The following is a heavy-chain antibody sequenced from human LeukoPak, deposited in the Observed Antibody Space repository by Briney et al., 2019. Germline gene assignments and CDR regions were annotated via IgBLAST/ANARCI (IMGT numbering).Heavy chain of an antibody. V-gene: IGHV3-11*01. CDR2: ISSSGTTM. Sequence: GGSLRLSCAASGFTFSDYYMSWIRQAPGKGLEWISYISSSGTTMYYAGSVKGRFTISRDNSKNTLYLQMNSLRAEDTAVYYCANLAAATTSDYFDYWGQGTLVTVSS. CDR1: GFTFSDYY. CDR3: ANLAAATTSDYFDY. J-gene: IGHJ4*02. D-gene: IGHD2-15*01.